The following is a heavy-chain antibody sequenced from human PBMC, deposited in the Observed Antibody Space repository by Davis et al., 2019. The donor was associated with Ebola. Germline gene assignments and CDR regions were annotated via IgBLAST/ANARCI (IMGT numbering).Heavy chain of an antibody. CDR2: INPNSGGT. J-gene: IGHJ4*02. V-gene: IGHV1-2*06. Sequence: AALVKVSCKASGYTFTSYDINWVRQATGQGLEWMGRINPNSGGTNYAQKFQGRVTMTRDTSISTAYMELSSLRPEDTAVYYCTRAVRYSAVVSQSSRKYYFDYWGQGTLVTVAS. CDR1: GYTFTSYD. CDR3: TRAVRYSAVVSQSSRKYYFDY. D-gene: IGHD3-22*01.